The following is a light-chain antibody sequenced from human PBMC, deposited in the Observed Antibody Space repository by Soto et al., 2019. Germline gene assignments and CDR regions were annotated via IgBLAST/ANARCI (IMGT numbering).Light chain of an antibody. Sequence: ETVMTQSPATLSVSPGERATLSCRASQSVRGNLAWYQQRPGQPPRLLIYGASTRATGIPARFSGDGSGTEFTLTITSLQSEDFAVYYCQQYGDWPPWTFGQGTKVDI. CDR1: QSVRGN. V-gene: IGKV3-15*01. J-gene: IGKJ1*01. CDR3: QQYGDWPPWT. CDR2: GAS.